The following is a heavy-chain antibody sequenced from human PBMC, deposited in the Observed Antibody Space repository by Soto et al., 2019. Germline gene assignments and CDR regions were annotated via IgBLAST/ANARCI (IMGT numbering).Heavy chain of an antibody. V-gene: IGHV4-31*01. D-gene: IGHD3-10*01. CDR3: ARGVTMVRGVIHTPYFDY. J-gene: IGHJ4*02. CDR1: GGSISSGGYY. Sequence: QVQLQESGPGLVKPSQTLSLTCTVSGGSISSGGYYWSWIRQHPGKGLEWIGYIYYSGSTYYNPSLKSLVTISVDTSKNQFPLKLSSVTAADTAVYYCARGVTMVRGVIHTPYFDYWGQGTLVTVSS. CDR2: IYYSGST.